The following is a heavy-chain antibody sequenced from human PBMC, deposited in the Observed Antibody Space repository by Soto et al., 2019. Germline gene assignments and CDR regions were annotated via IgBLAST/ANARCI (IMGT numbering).Heavy chain of an antibody. CDR1: GLIFSSYA. J-gene: IGHJ5*02. V-gene: IGHV3-23*01. CDR3: AKAGVDYDLWSGYYSPNWLDP. Sequence: GGSLRLSCAASGLIFSSYAMTWVRQAPGKGLEWVSCISGSASTTYYADSVKGRFSISRDNSKNTLYLQMNSLRAEDTAVYYCAKAGVDYDLWSGYYSPNWLDPWGQGTLVTVSS. CDR2: ISGSASTT. D-gene: IGHD3-3*01.